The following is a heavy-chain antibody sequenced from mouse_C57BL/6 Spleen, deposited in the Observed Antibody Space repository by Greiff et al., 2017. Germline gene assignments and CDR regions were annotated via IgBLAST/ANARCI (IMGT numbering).Heavy chain of an antibody. V-gene: IGHV1-81*01. CDR2: IYPRSGNT. CDR1: GYTFTSYG. Sequence: QVQLQQSGAELARPGASVKLSCKASGYTFTSYGISWVKQRPGQGLEWMGEIYPRSGNTYYNEKFKGKATLTADKSSSTAYMELRSLTSEDSAVYFCARSDGGYRGDYAMDYWGQGTSVTVSS. D-gene: IGHD2-2*01. J-gene: IGHJ4*01. CDR3: ARSDGGYRGDYAMDY.